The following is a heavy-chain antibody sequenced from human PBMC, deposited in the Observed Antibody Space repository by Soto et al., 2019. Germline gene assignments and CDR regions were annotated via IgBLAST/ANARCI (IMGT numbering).Heavy chain of an antibody. D-gene: IGHD6-6*01. V-gene: IGHV1-2*02. J-gene: IGHJ4*02. CDR3: ARGGSSSLDY. CDR1: GYTFTGFY. Sequence: QVQLVQSGAEVKTTGASVKVSCKASGYTFTGFYMHWVRQAPGQGPEGMGWINPKSGGTTYAKKFKGRVTVTRDTSISTAYMELSSLRSDDTAVYYCARGGSSSLDYWGQGTLVTVSS. CDR2: INPKSGGT.